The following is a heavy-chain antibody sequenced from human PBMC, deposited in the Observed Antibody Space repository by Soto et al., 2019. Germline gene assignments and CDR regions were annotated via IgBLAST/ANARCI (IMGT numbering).Heavy chain of an antibody. Sequence: GALRLSCAASGFTFSSFGMHWVRQAPGKGLEWVAVISYDGSNKYYADSVKGRFTISRDNSKKPLHLQTNSLTAEDTAAYNCAKAHYDFWSGYPGAWRHGITGTVSS. V-gene: IGHV3-30*18. CDR3: AKAHYDFWSGYPGA. CDR2: ISYDGSNK. D-gene: IGHD3-3*01. CDR1: GFTFSSFG. J-gene: IGHJ6*02.